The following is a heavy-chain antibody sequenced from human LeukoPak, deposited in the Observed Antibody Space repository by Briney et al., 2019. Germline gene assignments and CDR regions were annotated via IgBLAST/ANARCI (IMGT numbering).Heavy chain of an antibody. D-gene: IGHD6-6*01. CDR3: ARDMKSLQKTGGTWQLVHSLLGMDV. J-gene: IGHJ6*02. CDR2: ISAYNGNT. CDR1: GYTFTNYG. Sequence: ASVKVSCKASGYTFTNYGISWVRQAPGQGLEWMGWISAYNGNTNYAQKLQGRVTMTTDTSTSTAYMELRSLRAEDTAVYYCARDMKSLQKTGGTWQLVHSLLGMDVWGQGTTVTVSS. V-gene: IGHV1-18*01.